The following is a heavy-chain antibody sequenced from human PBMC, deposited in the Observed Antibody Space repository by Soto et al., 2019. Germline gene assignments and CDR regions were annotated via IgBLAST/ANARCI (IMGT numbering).Heavy chain of an antibody. V-gene: IGHV4-34*01. D-gene: IGHD2-15*01. J-gene: IGHJ4*02. CDR2: IKHSGST. CDR1: GGSFSGYY. Sequence: SETLSLTCAVYGGSFSGYYWSWIRQPPGKGLEWIGEIKHSGSTNYNPSLKSRVTISVDTSKNQFSPKLSSVTAADTAVYYCASSYCSGGSCYSIRFDYWGQGTLVTVS. CDR3: ASSYCSGGSCYSIRFDY.